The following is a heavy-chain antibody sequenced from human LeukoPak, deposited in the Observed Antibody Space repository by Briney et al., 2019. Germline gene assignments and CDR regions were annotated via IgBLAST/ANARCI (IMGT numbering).Heavy chain of an antibody. CDR2: IYYSGST. D-gene: IGHD1-14*01. CDR1: GGSISSYY. Sequence: PSETLSLTCTVSGGSISSYYWSWIRQPPGKGLEWIGYIYYSGSTNYNPSLKSRVTISVDTSKNQFSLKLSSVTAADTAVYYCARGNHLHYEDWGQGTLVTVSS. CDR3: ARGNHLHYED. V-gene: IGHV4-59*01. J-gene: IGHJ4*02.